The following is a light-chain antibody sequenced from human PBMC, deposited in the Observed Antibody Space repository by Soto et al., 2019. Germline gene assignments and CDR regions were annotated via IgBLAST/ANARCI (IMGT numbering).Light chain of an antibody. CDR3: QQYNSYP. Sequence: DIQMTQSPSSLSASVGDRVTITCRASQNIGRFLNWHQQKPGKAPNVLINVASTLRSGVPSRFSGSGSGTEFTLTISSLQPDDFATYYCQQYNSYPFGQGTKVDIK. CDR1: QNIGRF. CDR2: VAS. V-gene: IGKV1-5*01. J-gene: IGKJ1*01.